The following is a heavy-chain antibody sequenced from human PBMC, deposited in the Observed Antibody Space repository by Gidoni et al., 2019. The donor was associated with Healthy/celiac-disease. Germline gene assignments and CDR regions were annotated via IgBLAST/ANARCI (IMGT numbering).Heavy chain of an antibody. Sequence: VQLVQSGAEVKKSGSSVKVSGIAACGTYSRYAISWVPQAPGQGREWMGRIIPIRGITSYAEKFQSRVTMTANKSTGAAYMELSSVRSEDTAVYYCARGGYCDSSILDWGQGTLVTVSS. CDR3: ARGGYCDSSILD. J-gene: IGHJ4*02. CDR2: IIPIRGIT. V-gene: IGHV1-69*04. D-gene: IGHD4-17*01. CDR1: CGTYSRYA.